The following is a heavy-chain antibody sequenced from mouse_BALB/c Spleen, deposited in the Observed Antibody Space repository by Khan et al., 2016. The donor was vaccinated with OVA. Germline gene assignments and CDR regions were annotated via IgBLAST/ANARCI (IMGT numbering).Heavy chain of an antibody. CDR3: ERTHEG. CDR2: INPCSGYT. Sequence: QVQLQQSGAELARPGASVKISCKASGYTFTSYTMHWVKQRPGQGLEWIGYINPCSGYTKYNQKFKDKFTFTADNSSSTAYMQLNSLTSEDSAVYYCERTHEGWGEGATLTVSS. CDR1: GYTFTSYT. J-gene: IGHJ2*01. V-gene: IGHV1-4*01.